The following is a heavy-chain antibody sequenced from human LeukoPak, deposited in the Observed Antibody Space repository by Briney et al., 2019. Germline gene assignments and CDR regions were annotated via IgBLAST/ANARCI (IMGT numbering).Heavy chain of an antibody. V-gene: IGHV5-51*01. CDR1: GYSFTSYW. CDR2: IYPGDSDT. CDR3: ARFSGGYYTGGYFDY. Sequence: HGESLKISCKGSGYSFTSYWIGWVRQMPGKGLEWMGIIYPGDSDTRYSPSFQGQVTISADKSISTAYLQWSSLKASDTAMYYCARFSGGYYTGGYFDYWGQGTLVTVPS. D-gene: IGHD3-3*01. J-gene: IGHJ4*02.